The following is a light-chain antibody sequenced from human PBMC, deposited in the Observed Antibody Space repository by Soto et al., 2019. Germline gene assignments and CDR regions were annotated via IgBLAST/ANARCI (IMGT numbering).Light chain of an antibody. CDR3: QSYDSSLSGHYV. CDR2: GNS. V-gene: IGLV1-40*01. CDR1: SSNIGARYD. J-gene: IGLJ1*01. Sequence: QSVLTQPPSVSGAPGQRVTISCTGSSSNIGARYDVHWYQQIPGTAPKLLIYGNSNRPSGVPDRFSGSKSGTSASLAITGLQAEDEADYYCQSYDSSLSGHYVFGTGTKLTVL.